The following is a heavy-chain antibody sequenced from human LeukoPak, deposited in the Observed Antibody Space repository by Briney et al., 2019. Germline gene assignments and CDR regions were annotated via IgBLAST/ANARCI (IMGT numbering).Heavy chain of an antibody. J-gene: IGHJ4*02. CDR1: GFTFSNYW. Sequence: TGGSLRLSCAASGFTFSNYWMHWVRQAPGKGLVWVSRISTDGGSTSYADSVKGRFTVSRDDAENSMYLLMDSLRAEDTAFYYCARAPHDIVTGFSGYLDNWGQGTQVTVSS. V-gene: IGHV3-74*01. D-gene: IGHD3-9*01. CDR3: ARAPHDIVTGFSGYLDN. CDR2: ISTDGGST.